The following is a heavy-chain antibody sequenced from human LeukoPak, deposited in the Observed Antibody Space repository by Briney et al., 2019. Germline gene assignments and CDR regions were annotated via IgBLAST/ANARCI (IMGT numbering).Heavy chain of an antibody. V-gene: IGHV3-49*04. CDR2: IRSKAKGGRT. J-gene: IGHJ4*02. CDR3: TRCYYDSSGYYVFDY. CDR1: GFTFGDYA. Sequence: GRSLRLSCTASGFTFGDYAMSWVRQAPGKGLEWVSFIRSKAKGGRTEDAASVQGRFTISRDDSKSIAYLKMNSLKTEDTAVYYCTRCYYDSSGYYVFDYWGQGTLVTVSS. D-gene: IGHD3-22*01.